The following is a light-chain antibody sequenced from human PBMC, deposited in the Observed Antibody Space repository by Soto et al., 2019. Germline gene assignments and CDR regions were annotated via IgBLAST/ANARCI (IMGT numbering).Light chain of an antibody. CDR1: SSNIGAGYD. Sequence: QSVLTQPPSVSGAPGQRVTISGTGSSSNIGAGYDVHWYHQLPGTAPKLLIYGNSNRPSGVPDRFSGSKSGTSASLAITGLQAEDEADYYCQSYDSSLSVVFGGGTKVTVL. J-gene: IGLJ2*01. CDR2: GNS. V-gene: IGLV1-40*01. CDR3: QSYDSSLSVV.